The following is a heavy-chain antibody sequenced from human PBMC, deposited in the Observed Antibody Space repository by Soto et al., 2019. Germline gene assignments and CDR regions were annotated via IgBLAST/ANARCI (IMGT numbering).Heavy chain of an antibody. V-gene: IGHV1-18*01. J-gene: IGHJ3*01. CDR2: ISAYNGNT. D-gene: IGHD2-15*01. Sequence: QVQLVQSGAELKKPGASVKVSCKASGYTLRSYGFSWVRQVPGQGLEWMGRISAYNGNTNYAQKYQGRVTMTTETSTSTASMELRSLRADDTAVYYCARGNRIEAFDLWGQGTMVTVSS. CDR3: ARGNRIEAFDL. CDR1: GYTLRSYG.